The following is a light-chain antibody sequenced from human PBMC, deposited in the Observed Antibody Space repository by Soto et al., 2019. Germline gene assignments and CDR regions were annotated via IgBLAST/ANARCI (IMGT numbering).Light chain of an antibody. CDR2: AAS. J-gene: IGKJ1*01. Sequence: DIQLTPPPSTLSASVGDRVIITCRARQRISTWLAWYQQKPGKAPKVLIYAASTLHSGVPSRFSGSGSGTDVTLAISGLQPEDVETDYCQLKYGSPKLVGQGTKVDIK. V-gene: IGKV1-39*01. CDR1: QRISTW. CDR3: QLKYGSPKL.